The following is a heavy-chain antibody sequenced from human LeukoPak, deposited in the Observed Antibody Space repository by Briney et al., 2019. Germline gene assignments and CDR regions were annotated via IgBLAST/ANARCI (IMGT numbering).Heavy chain of an antibody. CDR1: GGSISSGDYY. CDR3: ARADYDFWSGYYHGMDV. J-gene: IGHJ6*02. CDR2: IYYSGST. V-gene: IGHV4-30-4*01. D-gene: IGHD3-3*01. Sequence: SETLSLTCTVSGGSISSGDYYWSWIRQPPGKGLEWIGYIYYSGSTYYNPSLKSRVTISVDTSKNQFSLKLSSVTAADTAVYYCARADYDFWSGYYHGMDVWGQGTTVTVSS.